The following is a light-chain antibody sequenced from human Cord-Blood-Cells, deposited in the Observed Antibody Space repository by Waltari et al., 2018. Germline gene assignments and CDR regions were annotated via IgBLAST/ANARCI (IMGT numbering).Light chain of an antibody. V-gene: IGKV1-33*01. J-gene: IGKJ1*01. CDR3: QQYGSAWT. CDR2: DAS. Sequence: DIQMTQSPSSLSASVGDRVTITCQASQDISNYLNWYQQKPGKAPKLLIYDASNLETGVPSRFSGSGSGTDFTLTISRLEPEDFAVYYCQQYGSAWTFGQGTKVEIK. CDR1: QDISNY.